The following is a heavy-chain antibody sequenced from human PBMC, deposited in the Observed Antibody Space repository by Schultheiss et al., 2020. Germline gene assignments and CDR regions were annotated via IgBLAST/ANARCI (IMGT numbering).Heavy chain of an antibody. Sequence: TLSLTCSFSGGSISSSIYYWGWIRQPPGKALEWLALIYWDDDKRYSPSLKSRLTITKDTSKNQVVLTMTNMDPVDTATYYCAHRLPIVGAPGGFQHWVQDTLVTVSS. D-gene: IGHD1-26*01. CDR1: GGSISSSIYY. CDR3: AHRLPIVGAPGGFQH. CDR2: IYWDDDK. J-gene: IGHJ1*01. V-gene: IGHV2-5*02.